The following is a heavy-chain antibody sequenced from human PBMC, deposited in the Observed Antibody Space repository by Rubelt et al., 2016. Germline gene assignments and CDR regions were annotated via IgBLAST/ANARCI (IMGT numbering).Heavy chain of an antibody. CDR2: IYYTGSA. V-gene: IGHV4-39*07. CDR3: ARISRGRYQRGVDY. Sequence: QLQLQESGPGLVKPSETLSLTCSVSGGSITSSNYYWGWIRQPPGKGLEWIGNIYYTGSAYYNPSLKSRVTISVDPSKNQFSLRLTAVTTADSAVDYCARISRGRYQRGVDYWGQGALVTVSS. D-gene: IGHD2-2*01. CDR1: GGSITSSNYY. J-gene: IGHJ4*02.